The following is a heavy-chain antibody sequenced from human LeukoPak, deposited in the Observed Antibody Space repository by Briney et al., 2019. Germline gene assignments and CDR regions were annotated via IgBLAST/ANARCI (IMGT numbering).Heavy chain of an antibody. Sequence: PGGSLRLSCAASGFTFSTYWMPWVRHTPGKGLVWVSRINSDGSSTNYADSVKGRFTISRDNAKNTLYLQMNSLRAEDTAVYYCARGLSGYSSSVGYWGQGTLVTVSS. J-gene: IGHJ4*02. V-gene: IGHV3-74*01. CDR3: ARGLSGYSSSVGY. D-gene: IGHD6-6*01. CDR1: GFTFSTYW. CDR2: INSDGSST.